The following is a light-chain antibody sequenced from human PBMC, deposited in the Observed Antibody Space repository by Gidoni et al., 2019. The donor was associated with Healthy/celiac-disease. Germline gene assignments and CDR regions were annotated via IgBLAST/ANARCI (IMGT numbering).Light chain of an antibody. CDR1: QSISSY. CDR2: AAS. CDR3: QQSYSTLIT. Sequence: DIQMIQSPSSWSASVGDRVTITCRASQSISSYLNWYQQKPGKAPKLLIYAASSLQSGVPSRFSGSGSGTDFTLTISRLQPEDFATYYCQQSYSTLITFGQGTQLEIK. J-gene: IGKJ5*01. V-gene: IGKV1-39*01.